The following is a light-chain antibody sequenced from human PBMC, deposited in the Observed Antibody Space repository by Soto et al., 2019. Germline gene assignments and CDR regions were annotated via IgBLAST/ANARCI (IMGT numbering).Light chain of an antibody. Sequence: IVLTQSPDTVSVSPGERVTLSCRASQNIFSNYLAWYQQKPGQAPRLLIYGASTRATGIADRFSGGGSGTDFTLTISRLEPEDFAVYHCQQYGRSWTFGQGTKA. CDR2: GAS. CDR3: QQYGRSWT. CDR1: QNIFSNY. V-gene: IGKV3-20*01. J-gene: IGKJ1*01.